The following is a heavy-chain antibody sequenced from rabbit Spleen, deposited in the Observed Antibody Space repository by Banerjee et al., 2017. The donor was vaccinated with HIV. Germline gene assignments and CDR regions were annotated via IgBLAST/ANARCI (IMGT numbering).Heavy chain of an antibody. D-gene: IGHD1-1*01. V-gene: IGHV1S47*01. J-gene: IGHJ6*01. CDR2: IDLVFGTT. CDR3: ARDTSSSFSSYGMDL. CDR1: GFDFSNYG. Sequence: QEQLVESGGGLVQPGESLKLSCKASGFDFSNYGVSWVRQAPGKGLEWIGYIDLVFGTTYYASWVNGRFTISSHNAQNTLYLQLNSLTAADTATYFCARDTSSSFSSYGMDLWGPGTLVTVS.